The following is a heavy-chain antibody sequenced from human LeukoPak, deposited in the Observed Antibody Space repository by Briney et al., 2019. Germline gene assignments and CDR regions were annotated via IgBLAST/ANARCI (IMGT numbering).Heavy chain of an antibody. CDR1: GYTFTGYY. CDR2: INPNSGGT. Sequence: ASVKVSCKASGYTFTGYYMHWVRQAPGQGLEWMGWINPNSGGTNYAQKFQGRVTMTRDTSISTAYMELSRLRSDDTAVYYCARDHTSPYYYDSSGYSAGYWGQGTLVTVSS. V-gene: IGHV1-2*02. J-gene: IGHJ4*02. D-gene: IGHD3-22*01. CDR3: ARDHTSPYYYDSSGYSAGY.